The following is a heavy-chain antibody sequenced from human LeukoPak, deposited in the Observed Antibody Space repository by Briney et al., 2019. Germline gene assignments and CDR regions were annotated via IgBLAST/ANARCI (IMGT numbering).Heavy chain of an antibody. Sequence: GGSLRLSCAASGFTFSSYGMHWVRQAPGKGLEWVAVISYDGSNKYYADSVKGRITISRDNSKNTLYLQMNSLRAEDTAVYYCVRYFDWLWAFDYWGQGTLVTVSS. J-gene: IGHJ4*02. CDR3: VRYFDWLWAFDY. CDR1: GFTFSSYG. CDR2: ISYDGSNK. V-gene: IGHV3-30*03. D-gene: IGHD3-9*01.